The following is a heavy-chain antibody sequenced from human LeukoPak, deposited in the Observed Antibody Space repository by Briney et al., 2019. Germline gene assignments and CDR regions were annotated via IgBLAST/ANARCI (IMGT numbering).Heavy chain of an antibody. V-gene: IGHV4-30-2*01. Sequence: SETLSLTCTVSGGSISSGGYYWSWIRQPPGKGLEWIGYIYHSGSTYYNPSLKSRVTISVDRSKNQFSLKLSSVTAADTAVYYCARSRGVARIRYFDYWGQGTLVTVSS. D-gene: IGHD5-12*01. CDR3: ARSRGVARIRYFDY. J-gene: IGHJ4*02. CDR1: GGSISSGGYY. CDR2: IYHSGST.